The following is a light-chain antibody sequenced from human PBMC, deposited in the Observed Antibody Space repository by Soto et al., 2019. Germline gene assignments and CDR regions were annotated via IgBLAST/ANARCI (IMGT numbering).Light chain of an antibody. CDR3: QQYNSYSEA. CDR1: QSISNW. V-gene: IGKV1-5*03. J-gene: IGKJ1*01. Sequence: DIQMTQSPSTLSASVGDRVTITCRASQSISNWLAWYQQKPGKAPKLLIYKTSNLDSGVPSRFSGSGSGTEFSLTISSLQPDDFATYYCQQYNSYSEAFGQGTKVELK. CDR2: KTS.